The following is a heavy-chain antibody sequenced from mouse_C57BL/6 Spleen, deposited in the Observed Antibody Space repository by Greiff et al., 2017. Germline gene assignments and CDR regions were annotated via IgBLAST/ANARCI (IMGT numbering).Heavy chain of an antibody. J-gene: IGHJ4*01. CDR1: GYTFTDYY. Sequence: EVQLQQSGPELVKPGASVKISCKASGYTFTDYYMNWVKQSHGKSLEWIGDINPNNGGTSYNQKFKGKATLTVDKSSSTAYMELRSLTSEDSAVYYCARRGLGGDYYAMDDWGQGTSVTVSS. D-gene: IGHD3-3*01. V-gene: IGHV1-26*01. CDR3: ARRGLGGDYYAMDD. CDR2: INPNNGGT.